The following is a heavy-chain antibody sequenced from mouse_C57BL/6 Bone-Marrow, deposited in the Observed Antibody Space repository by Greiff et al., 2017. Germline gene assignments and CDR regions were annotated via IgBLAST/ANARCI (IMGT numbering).Heavy chain of an antibody. CDR1: GFNIKDDY. CDR2: IDPENGDT. CDR3: TTWGILNYYGSSYGY. J-gene: IGHJ2*01. V-gene: IGHV14-4*01. D-gene: IGHD1-1*01. Sequence: EVKLQESGAELVRPGASVKLSCTASGFNIKDDYMHWVKQRPEQGLEWIGWIDPENGDTEYASKFQGKATITADTSSNTAYLQLSSLTSEDTAVYYCTTWGILNYYGSSYGYWGQGTTLTVSS.